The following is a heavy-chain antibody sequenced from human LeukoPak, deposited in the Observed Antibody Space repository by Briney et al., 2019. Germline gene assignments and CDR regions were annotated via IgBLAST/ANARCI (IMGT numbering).Heavy chain of an antibody. CDR1: GGTFSSYT. Sequence: SVKVSCKASGGTFSSYTISWVRQAPGQGLEWMGRIIPILGIANYAQKFQGRVTITADKSTSTAYMELSSLRSEDTAVCYCARGAVVVPAKVPLYGMDVWGQGTTVTVSS. CDR3: ARGAVVVPAKVPLYGMDV. CDR2: IIPILGIA. V-gene: IGHV1-69*02. D-gene: IGHD2-2*01. J-gene: IGHJ6*02.